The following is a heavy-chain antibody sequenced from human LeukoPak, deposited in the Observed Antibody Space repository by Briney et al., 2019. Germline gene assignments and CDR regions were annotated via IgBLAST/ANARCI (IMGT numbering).Heavy chain of an antibody. V-gene: IGHV4-59*01. D-gene: IGHD3-22*01. CDR1: GGSISSYY. CDR2: IYYSGST. Sequence: SETVSLTCTVSGGSISSYYWSWIRQPPGKGLEWIGYIYYSGSTNYNPSLKSRVTISVDTSKNQFSLKLSSVTAADTAVYYCASTSWDYYDSSGYSPNWYFDLWGRGTLVTVSS. CDR3: ASTSWDYYDSSGYSPNWYFDL. J-gene: IGHJ2*01.